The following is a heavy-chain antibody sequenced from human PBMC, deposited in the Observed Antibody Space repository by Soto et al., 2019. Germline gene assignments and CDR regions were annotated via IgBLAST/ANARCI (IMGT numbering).Heavy chain of an antibody. Sequence: GGSLRLSCAASGFTFSSYGMHWVRQAPGKGLEWVAVIWYDGSNKYYADSVKGRFTISRDNSKNTLYLQMNSLRAEDTAVYYWGREQSSSGYYFNYGGKETLVPVS. CDR3: GREQSSSGYYFNY. CDR2: IWYDGSNK. V-gene: IGHV3-33*01. J-gene: IGHJ4*02. D-gene: IGHD6-13*01. CDR1: GFTFSSYG.